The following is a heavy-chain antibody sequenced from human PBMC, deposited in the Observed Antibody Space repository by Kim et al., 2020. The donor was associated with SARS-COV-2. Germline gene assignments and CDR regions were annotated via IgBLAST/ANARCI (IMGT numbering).Heavy chain of an antibody. CDR3: AGHGRPHGMDV. V-gene: IGHV4-39*01. CDR1: GGSISSSGHY. Sequence: SETLSLTCTVSGGSISSSGHYRAWIRQPPGKGLEWIGTMTDSGGTHYNPSLKSRVTISEDTSKNQFSLRLSSVTAAETAVYYCAGHGRPHGMDVWGQGTTVPVSS. CDR2: MTDSGGT. J-gene: IGHJ6*02.